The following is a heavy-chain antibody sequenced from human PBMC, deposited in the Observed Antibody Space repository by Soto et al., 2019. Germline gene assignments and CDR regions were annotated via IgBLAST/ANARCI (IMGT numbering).Heavy chain of an antibody. Sequence: GGSLRLSCAASGFTFSSYSMNWVRQAPGKGLEWVSYISSSSSTIYYADSVKGRFTISRDNAKNSLYLQMNSLRAEDTAVYYCARDPEGVVVPAAPFLPVYFDYWGQGTLVTVSS. CDR1: GFTFSSYS. J-gene: IGHJ4*02. D-gene: IGHD2-2*01. CDR3: ARDPEGVVVPAAPFLPVYFDY. CDR2: ISSSSSTI. V-gene: IGHV3-48*01.